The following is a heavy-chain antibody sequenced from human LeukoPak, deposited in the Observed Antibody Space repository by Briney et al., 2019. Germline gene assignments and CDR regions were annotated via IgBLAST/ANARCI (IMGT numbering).Heavy chain of an antibody. CDR2: INPNSGGT. CDR1: GYTFTGYY. D-gene: IGHD1-26*01. V-gene: IGHV1-2*02. Sequence: ASVKVSCKASGYTFTGYYMHWVRQAPGQGLEWMGWINPNSGGTNYAQKFQGRVTMTRDTSISTAYMELSRLRSDDTAVYYCARDLGLALYYFDYWGQGTLVTVSS. CDR3: ARDLGLALYYFDY. J-gene: IGHJ4*02.